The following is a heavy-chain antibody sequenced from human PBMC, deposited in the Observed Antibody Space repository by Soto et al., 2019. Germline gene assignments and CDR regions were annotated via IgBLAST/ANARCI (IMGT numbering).Heavy chain of an antibody. CDR2: IYYSGST. Sequence: SETLSLTCTVSGGSISSGGYYWSWIRQHPGKGLEWIGYIYYSGSTYYNPSLKSRVTISVDTSKNQFSLKLSSVTAADTAVYYCARTDSSGYSDYWGQGTLVTVSS. V-gene: IGHV4-31*03. D-gene: IGHD3-22*01. CDR1: GGSISSGGYY. J-gene: IGHJ4*02. CDR3: ARTDSSGYSDY.